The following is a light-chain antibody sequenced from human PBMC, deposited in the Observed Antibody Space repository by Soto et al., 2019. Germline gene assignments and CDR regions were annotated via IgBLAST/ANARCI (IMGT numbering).Light chain of an antibody. J-gene: IGLJ1*01. CDR3: CSYAGSYTWV. CDR1: SGDVSGYNY. CDR2: DVS. V-gene: IGLV2-11*01. Sequence: QSALTQPRSVSGSPGQSVTISCTGTSGDVSGYNYVSGYQQHPGKAPKVMIYDVSKRPSGVPDRFSGSKSGNTASLTISGLQAEDDADYYCCSYAGSYTWVFGTGTKLIVL.